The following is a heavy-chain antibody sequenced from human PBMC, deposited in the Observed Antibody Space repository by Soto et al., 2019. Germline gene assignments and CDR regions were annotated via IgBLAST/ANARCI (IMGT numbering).Heavy chain of an antibody. J-gene: IGHJ6*02. CDR2: IIPIFGTA. D-gene: IGHD3-3*01. V-gene: IGHV1-69*13. Sequence: SVKVSCKASGGTFSSYAISWVRQAPGQGLEWMGGIIPIFGTANYAQKFQGRVTITADESTSTAYMELSSLRSEDTAVYYCARGDYDFWSGYTNYYYYGMDVWGQGTTVTVSS. CDR3: ARGDYDFWSGYTNYYYYGMDV. CDR1: GGTFSSYA.